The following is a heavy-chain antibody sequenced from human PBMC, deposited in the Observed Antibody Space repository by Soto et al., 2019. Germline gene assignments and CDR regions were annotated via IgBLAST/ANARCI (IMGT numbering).Heavy chain of an antibody. CDR1: GITFGRRA. V-gene: IGHV3-23*01. D-gene: IGHD3-10*01. CDR3: ARGSQDSYPGSRIFDF. Sequence: EVQLLESGGDLIQPGGSLRLSCVASGITFGRRAMRWVRQAPGEGLAWVLTITDTGGDAKYADSVRGRFTISRDNSKKTLYLQMSSLRADDSAVYFCARGSQDSYPGSRIFDFWGRGPLVTVSS. J-gene: IGHJ4*02. CDR2: ITDTGGDA.